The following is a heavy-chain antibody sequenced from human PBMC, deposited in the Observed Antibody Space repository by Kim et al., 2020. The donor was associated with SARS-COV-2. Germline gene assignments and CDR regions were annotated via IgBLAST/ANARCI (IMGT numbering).Heavy chain of an antibody. Sequence: KRRFTISRDNSKNTLYLQLNSLRAEDTAVYYCAREYYDFWSGPRSPLFDYWGQGTLVTASS. CDR3: AREYYDFWSGPRSPLFDY. D-gene: IGHD3-3*01. V-gene: IGHV3-30*07. J-gene: IGHJ4*02.